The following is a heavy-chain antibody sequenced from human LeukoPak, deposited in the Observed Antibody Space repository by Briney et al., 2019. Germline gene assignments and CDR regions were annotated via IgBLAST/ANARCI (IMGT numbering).Heavy chain of an antibody. CDR3: AGLEYSSSFYY. CDR2: IYSDESST. V-gene: IGHV3-74*01. CDR1: GFTFSDYW. Sequence: PGGSLRLSCAASGFTFSDYWMHWVRQAPGKGLEWVSRIYSDESSTYYADSVKGRFTISRDNAKNTLYLQMNSLRAEDTAVYYCAGLEYSSSFYYWGQGTLVTVSS. D-gene: IGHD6-6*01. J-gene: IGHJ4*02.